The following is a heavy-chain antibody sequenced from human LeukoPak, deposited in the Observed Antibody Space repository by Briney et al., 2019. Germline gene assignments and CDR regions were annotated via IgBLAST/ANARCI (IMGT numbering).Heavy chain of an antibody. CDR3: ASCRGGSCYPTYYFDY. Sequence: GGSLRLSCAASGFTFSSYSMNWVRQAPGKGLEWVSIISSSSNYIYYADSVKGRFTISRDNAKNSLYLQMDSLRAEDTAVYYCASCRGGSCYPTYYFDYWDQGTLVTVSS. CDR2: ISSSSNYI. J-gene: IGHJ4*02. D-gene: IGHD2-15*01. V-gene: IGHV3-21*01. CDR1: GFTFSSYS.